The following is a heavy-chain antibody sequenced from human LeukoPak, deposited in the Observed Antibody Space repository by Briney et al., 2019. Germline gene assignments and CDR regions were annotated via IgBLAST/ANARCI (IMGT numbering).Heavy chain of an antibody. D-gene: IGHD5-18*01. CDR2: VFDSGRT. Sequence: SETLSLTCTVSGGSMTTHHWNWIRQTPGKGLEWIGYVFDSGRTKENPSLKSRVTLSADTSKNQLSLRLSSVTAADTAVYYCTTIKRGNIFGYFDFWGQGIMVTVSS. V-gene: IGHV4-59*11. CDR3: TTIKRGNIFGYFDF. J-gene: IGHJ4*02. CDR1: GGSMTTHH.